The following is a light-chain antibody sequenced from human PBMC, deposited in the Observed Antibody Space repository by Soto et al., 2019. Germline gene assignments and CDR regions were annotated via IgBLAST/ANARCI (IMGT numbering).Light chain of an antibody. J-gene: IGKJ4*01. CDR3: LQDNNYPLT. V-gene: IGKV1-6*01. Sequence: AIQMTQSPSSLSASVGDRVTITCRASQGIGNDLGWYQQKSGKAPKLLIYAASNLQSGVPSRFSGSGSGTDFTLTISGLQPEDVATYYCLQDNNYPLTLGGGTKVDIK. CDR2: AAS. CDR1: QGIGND.